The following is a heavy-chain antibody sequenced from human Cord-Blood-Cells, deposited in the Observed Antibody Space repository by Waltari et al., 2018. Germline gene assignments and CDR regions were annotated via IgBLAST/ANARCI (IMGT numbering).Heavy chain of an antibody. CDR2: INHSGST. CDR3: ARAVVVPAAMGGNWFDP. V-gene: IGHV4-34*01. Sequence: QVQLQQRGAGLLKPSETLSLTCAVYGGSSSGYYWRWSRQPPGEGLEWIGEINHSGSTNYNPSLKSRVTISVDTSKNQFSLKLSSVTAADTAVYYCARAVVVPAAMGGNWFDPWGQGTLVTVSS. CDR1: GGSSSGYY. J-gene: IGHJ5*02. D-gene: IGHD2-2*01.